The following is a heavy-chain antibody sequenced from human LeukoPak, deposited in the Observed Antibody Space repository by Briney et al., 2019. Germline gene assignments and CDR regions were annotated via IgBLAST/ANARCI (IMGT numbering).Heavy chain of an antibody. CDR3: ARFTAGAGYVGVEYYFDY. Sequence: SMKVSCKASGGTFSSYAISWVRQAPGQGLEWMGGIIPIFGTANYAQKFQGRVTITADESTSTAYMELSSLRSEDTAVYYCARFTAGAGYVGVEYYFDYWGQGTLVTVSS. J-gene: IGHJ4*02. CDR1: GGTFSSYA. D-gene: IGHD2-15*01. V-gene: IGHV1-69*13. CDR2: IIPIFGTA.